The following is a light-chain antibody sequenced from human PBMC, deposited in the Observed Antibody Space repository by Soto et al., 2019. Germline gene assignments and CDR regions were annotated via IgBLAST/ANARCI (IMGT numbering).Light chain of an antibody. J-gene: IGLJ1*01. Sequence: QSVLTQPPSVSGAPGQRVTISCTGSSSNIGAGRDVHWYQQLPGTAPKLLIYGDSNRPSGVPARFSGSKSGASASLAITGLQADDEAEYHCLSYDSDMSSPRDGFGTGTKVTVL. CDR2: GDS. CDR1: SSNIGAGRD. V-gene: IGLV1-40*01. CDR3: LSYDSDMSSPRDG.